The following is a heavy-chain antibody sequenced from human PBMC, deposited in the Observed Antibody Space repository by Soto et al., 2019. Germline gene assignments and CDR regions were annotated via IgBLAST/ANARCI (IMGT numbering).Heavy chain of an antibody. D-gene: IGHD6-19*01. CDR2: ISSSSTAK. Sequence: GGSLRLSCAASGFTFSSYWMSWVRQAPGKGLEWVSYISSSSTAKSYTDSVKGRFSISRDNGKNSLYLQMNSLRDDGTAVYYCASPSSGWENWFDPWGQGTLVTVSS. CDR3: ASPSSGWENWFDP. CDR1: GFTFSSYW. V-gene: IGHV3-48*02. J-gene: IGHJ5*02.